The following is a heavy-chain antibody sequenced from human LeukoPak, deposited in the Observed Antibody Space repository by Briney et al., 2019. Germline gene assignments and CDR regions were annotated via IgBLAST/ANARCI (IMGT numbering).Heavy chain of an antibody. Sequence: SVKVSCKASGGTFSSYAISWVRQAPGQGLEWMGGTIPILGIANYAQKFQGRVTITADKSTSTAYMELSSLRSEDTAVYYCAIDLSVVPAAMAHGWFDPWGQGTLVTVSS. V-gene: IGHV1-69*10. CDR1: GGTFSSYA. CDR3: AIDLSVVPAAMAHGWFDP. J-gene: IGHJ5*02. CDR2: TIPILGIA. D-gene: IGHD2-2*01.